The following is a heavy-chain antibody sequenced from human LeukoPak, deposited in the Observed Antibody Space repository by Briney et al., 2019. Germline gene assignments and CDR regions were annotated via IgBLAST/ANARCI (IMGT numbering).Heavy chain of an antibody. V-gene: IGHV3-30*02. Sequence: GGSLRLSCAASGFSFNTYGMHWVRQAPGKGLEWVAFIRYDGTNTYYVDSVKGRFTISRDNSKNTLYLQMSGLSTEDTAVYYCAKEIASYDSSGYCDYWGQGTLATVSS. CDR2: IRYDGTNT. J-gene: IGHJ4*02. D-gene: IGHD3-22*01. CDR3: AKEIASYDSSGYCDY. CDR1: GFSFNTYG.